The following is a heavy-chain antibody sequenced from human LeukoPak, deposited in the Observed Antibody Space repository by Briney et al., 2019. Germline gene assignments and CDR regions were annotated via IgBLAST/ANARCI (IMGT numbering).Heavy chain of an antibody. CDR2: IYPGDSDT. V-gene: IGHV5-51*01. CDR1: GYSFTSYW. D-gene: IGHD6-13*01. CDR3: ARLIYSSSWYGPYFDY. Sequence: GESLKISCKGSGYSFTSYWIGWVRQMPGKGLEWMGIIYPGDSDTRYSPSFQGQVTISADKSISTAYLQWSSLKASDTAMYYCARLIYSSSWYGPYFDYWSQGTLVTVSS. J-gene: IGHJ4*02.